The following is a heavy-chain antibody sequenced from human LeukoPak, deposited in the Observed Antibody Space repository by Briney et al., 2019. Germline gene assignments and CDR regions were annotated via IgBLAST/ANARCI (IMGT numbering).Heavy chain of an antibody. CDR2: IYPGDSDT. V-gene: IGHV5-51*01. D-gene: IGHD4-17*01. Sequence: GASLQISCKGSGSSFTSYWIGWVRPLPGKGLGGVGIIYPGDSDTRYSPSCQGQVTISADKYISTAYLQWSSLKASDTAMYYCATMGPTVTPSFDYWGQGTLVTVSS. CDR1: GSSFTSYW. J-gene: IGHJ4*02. CDR3: ATMGPTVTPSFDY.